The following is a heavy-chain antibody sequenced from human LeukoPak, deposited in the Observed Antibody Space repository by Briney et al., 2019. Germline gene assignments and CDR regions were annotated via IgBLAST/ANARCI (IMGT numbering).Heavy chain of an antibody. J-gene: IGHJ3*01. V-gene: IGHV3-74*01. CDR1: GFTFGNSW. Sequence: GGSLRPSCAASGFTFGNSWVHWVRQAPGKGLGWVSLINADGSTTTYADSVKGRFTISRDNARNTVSLQMNSLTIEDTAVYYCVVVVEPPDSDGFDVWGQGRMITVSS. CDR3: VVVVEPPDSDGFDV. CDR2: INADGSTT. D-gene: IGHD1-14*01.